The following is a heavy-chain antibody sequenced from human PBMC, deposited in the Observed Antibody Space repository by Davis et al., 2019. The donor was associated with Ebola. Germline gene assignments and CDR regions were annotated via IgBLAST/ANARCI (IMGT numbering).Heavy chain of an antibody. Sequence: PGGSLRLSCVDSGSGFSGYEVNWVRQAPGKGLEWISYINSRSLVMYYADSVKGRFTISRDNAKNSLYLQMSSLRVEDTAIYYCARGGRSVTPLDEWGQGTLVTVSS. V-gene: IGHV3-48*03. J-gene: IGHJ4*02. CDR2: INSRSLVM. CDR3: ARGGRSVTPLDE. CDR1: GSGFSGYE. D-gene: IGHD3-3*01.